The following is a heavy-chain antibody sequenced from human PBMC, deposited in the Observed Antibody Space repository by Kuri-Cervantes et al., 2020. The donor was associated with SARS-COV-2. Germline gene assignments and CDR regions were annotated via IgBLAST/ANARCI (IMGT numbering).Heavy chain of an antibody. CDR2: INAGNGNT. D-gene: IGHD6-13*01. V-gene: IGHV1-3*01. CDR1: GYTFTSYA. Sequence: ASVKVSCKASGYTFTSYAMHWVRQAPGQRLEWMGWINAGNGNTKYSQKFQGRVTITRDTSASTAYMEPSSLRSEDTAVYYCARDLSSSWSHNWFDPWGQGTLVTVSS. J-gene: IGHJ5*02. CDR3: ARDLSSSWSHNWFDP.